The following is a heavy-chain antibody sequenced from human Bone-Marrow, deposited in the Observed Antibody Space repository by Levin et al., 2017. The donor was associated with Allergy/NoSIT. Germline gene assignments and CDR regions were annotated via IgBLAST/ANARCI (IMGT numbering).Heavy chain of an antibody. V-gene: IGHV7-4-1*01. J-gene: IGHJ5*02. Sequence: VASVKVSCKASGYAFNDYAINWVRQAPGQGLEWMGWINTYTGNPTYAQGFTGRFVFSLDTSVTTAYLQISSLKADDTALYYCARVGAVESYSDSGFHISGGWFDPWGQGTLVTVSS. CDR1: GYAFNDYA. CDR2: INTYTGNP. D-gene: IGHD1-26*01. CDR3: ARVGAVESYSDSGFHISGGWFDP.